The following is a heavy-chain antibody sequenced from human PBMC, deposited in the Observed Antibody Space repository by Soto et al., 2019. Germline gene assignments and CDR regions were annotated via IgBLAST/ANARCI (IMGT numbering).Heavy chain of an antibody. CDR2: IIPIFGTA. CDR1: GGTFSSYA. J-gene: IGHJ6*02. V-gene: IGHV1-69*06. CDR3: AVPYCSSTSCYKPSARGGMDV. Sequence: AVKVSCKASGGTFSSYAISWVRQAPGQGLEWMGGIIPIFGTANYAQKFQGRVTITADKSTSTAYMELSSLRSEDTAVYYCAVPYCSSTSCYKPSARGGMDVWGQGTTVTVSS. D-gene: IGHD2-2*02.